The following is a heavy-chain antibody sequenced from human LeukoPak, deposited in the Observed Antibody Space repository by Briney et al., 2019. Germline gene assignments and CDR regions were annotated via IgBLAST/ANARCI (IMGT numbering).Heavy chain of an antibody. J-gene: IGHJ3*02. Sequence: PGGSLRLSCAASGFTVSSNYMSWVRQAPGKGLEWVSVIYSGGGTYYADSVKGRFTISRDNSKNTLYLQMNSLRAEDTAVYYCARDGGAAAGDDAFDIWGQGTMVTVSS. CDR3: ARDGGAAAGDDAFDI. D-gene: IGHD6-13*01. CDR1: GFTVSSNY. CDR2: IYSGGGT. V-gene: IGHV3-66*01.